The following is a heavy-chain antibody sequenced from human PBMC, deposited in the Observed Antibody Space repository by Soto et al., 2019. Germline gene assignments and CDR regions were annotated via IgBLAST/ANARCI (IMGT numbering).Heavy chain of an antibody. D-gene: IGHD3-10*01. V-gene: IGHV3-53*01. CDR3: ARGLYDSGSFYFDF. J-gene: IGHJ4*01. CDR2: LYSGGTT. CDR1: GFNFIRKY. Sequence: EVQLVESGGGLIQPGGSLRLSCAASGFNFIRKYMIWVRQAPGKGLEWVSILYSGGTTYYADSVKGRFTISRDTSENTLNLQLTSLRAEDPAVYYCARGLYDSGSFYFDFWGKEPWSPFPQ.